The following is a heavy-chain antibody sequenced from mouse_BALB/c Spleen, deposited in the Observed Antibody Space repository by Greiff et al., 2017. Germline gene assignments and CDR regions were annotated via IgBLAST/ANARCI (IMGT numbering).Heavy chain of an antibody. J-gene: IGHJ2*01. CDR1: GFSLTSYG. D-gene: IGHD1-1*01. CDR2: IWAGGST. CDR3: ARDNYGSLYFDY. Sequence: VQLMESGPGLVAPSQSLSITCTVSGFSLTSYGVHWVRQPPGKGLEWLGVIWAGGSTNYNSALMSRLGISKDNSNNQVFLKMNSLQTDDTAMYYCARDNYGSLYFDYWGQGTTRTVSS. V-gene: IGHV2-9*02.